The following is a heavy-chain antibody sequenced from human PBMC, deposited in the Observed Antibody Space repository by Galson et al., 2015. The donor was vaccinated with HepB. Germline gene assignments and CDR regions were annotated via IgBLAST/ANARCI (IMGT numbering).Heavy chain of an antibody. CDR3: AKTPESNWNYADWCDA. J-gene: IGHJ5*02. CDR1: GFPLSFPA. D-gene: IGHD1-7*01. CDR2: ISGDGSYT. Sequence: SLRLSCAASGFPLSFPAMSWVRQAPGKGLEWVSAISGDGSYTYDADSVRGRFTVSRDNSKNTVYLQMNNLRAEDTAIYYCAKTPESNWNYADWCDAWGQGTLVTVSS. V-gene: IGHV3-23*01.